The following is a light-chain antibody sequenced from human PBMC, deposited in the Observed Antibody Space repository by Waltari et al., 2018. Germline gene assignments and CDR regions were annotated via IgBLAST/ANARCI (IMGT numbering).Light chain of an antibody. CDR1: QGISSW. J-gene: IGKJ5*01. CDR3: QQANSFPIT. V-gene: IGKV1-12*01. Sequence: DIQMTQSPSSVSASVGDGVTITCRASQGISSWLAWYQQKPGKAPNLLIYDGYNLQTGVPSRFSGSGSGTVFTLTISSLQPEDSATYYCQQANSFPITFGQGTRLEI. CDR2: DGY.